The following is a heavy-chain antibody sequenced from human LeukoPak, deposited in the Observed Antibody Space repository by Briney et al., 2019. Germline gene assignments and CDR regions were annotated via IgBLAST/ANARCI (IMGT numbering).Heavy chain of an antibody. J-gene: IGHJ5*02. Sequence: PSETLSLTCAVSGGSISSGGYSWSWIRQPPGKGLEWIGYIYYSGSTYYNPSLKSRVTISVDTSRNQFSLKLSSVTAADTAVYYCARDYGFYSSSSYHNWFDPWGQGTLVAVSS. CDR1: GGSISSGGYS. V-gene: IGHV4-30-4*07. D-gene: IGHD6-6*01. CDR2: IYYSGST. CDR3: ARDYGFYSSSSYHNWFDP.